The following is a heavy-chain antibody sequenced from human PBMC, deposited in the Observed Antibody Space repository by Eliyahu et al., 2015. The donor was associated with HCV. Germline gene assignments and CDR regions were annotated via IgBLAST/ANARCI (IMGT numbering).Heavy chain of an antibody. Sequence: QVQLQESGPGLVKPSQTLSLTCTVSGXSISSGGYYWXWIRQHPGKGLEWIGYIYYSGSTYYNPSLKSRVTISVDTSKNQFSLKLSSVTAADTAVYYCARIDPEVPYGSGSYDYWGQGTLVTVSS. CDR1: GXSISSGGYY. V-gene: IGHV4-31*03. J-gene: IGHJ4*02. D-gene: IGHD3-10*01. CDR2: IYYSGST. CDR3: ARIDPEVPYGSGSYDY.